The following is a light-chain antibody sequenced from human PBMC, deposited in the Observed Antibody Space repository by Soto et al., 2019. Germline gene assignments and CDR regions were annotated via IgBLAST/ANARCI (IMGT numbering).Light chain of an antibody. CDR3: QSYDSSLSGHVV. V-gene: IGLV1-40*01. Sequence: QSVLTQPPSVSGAPGQRVTISCTGSSSNIGAGYNVHWYQQLPGTAPKLLIYSNSNRPSGVPDRFSGSKSGTSASLAITGRQAEDEADYYCQSYDSSLSGHVVFGGGTKVTVL. J-gene: IGLJ2*01. CDR1: SSNIGAGYN. CDR2: SNS.